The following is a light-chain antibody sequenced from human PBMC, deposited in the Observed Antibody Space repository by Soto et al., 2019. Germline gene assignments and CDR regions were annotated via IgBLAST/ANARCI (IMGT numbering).Light chain of an antibody. CDR1: EIVRKS. Sequence: SYELTQPPSVSVAPGQTASIPCGGKEIVRKSVHWYQQKPGQAPILVVSEDNDRPSGIPERFSGSNSGNTATLTINRVEAGDEADFYCQVWDSSSDVLVFGGGTKLTVL. V-gene: IGLV3-21*02. CDR3: QVWDSSSDVLV. J-gene: IGLJ2*01. CDR2: EDN.